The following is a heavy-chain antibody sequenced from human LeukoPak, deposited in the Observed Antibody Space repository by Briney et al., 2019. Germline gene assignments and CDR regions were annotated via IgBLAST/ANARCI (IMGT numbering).Heavy chain of an antibody. CDR1: GGTFSSYA. CDR2: IIPIFGTA. D-gene: IGHD5-18*01. J-gene: IGHJ5*02. Sequence: ASVKVSCKASGGTFSSYAISWVRQAPGQGLEWMGGIIPIFGTANYAQKFQGRVTITADKSTSTAYMELSSLRSEDTAVYYCATGEVRGYSYGIPWFDPWGQGTLVTVSS. V-gene: IGHV1-69*06. CDR3: ATGEVRGYSYGIPWFDP.